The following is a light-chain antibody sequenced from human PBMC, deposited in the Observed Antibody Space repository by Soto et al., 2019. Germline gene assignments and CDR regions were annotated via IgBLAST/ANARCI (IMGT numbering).Light chain of an antibody. CDR1: QSVSSSY. Sequence: ETVMTQSPATLSVSPGQGATLSCRASQSVSSSYLAWYQQKPGQAPRLLIYGASSRATGIPDRFSGSGSGTDFTLTISRLEPEDFAVYYCQQYGSSPWTFGQGTKVDIK. CDR2: GAS. J-gene: IGKJ1*01. CDR3: QQYGSSPWT. V-gene: IGKV3-20*01.